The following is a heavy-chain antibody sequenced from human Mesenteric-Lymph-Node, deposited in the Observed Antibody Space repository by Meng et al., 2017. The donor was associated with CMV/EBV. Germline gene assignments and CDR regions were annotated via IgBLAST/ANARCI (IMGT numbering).Heavy chain of an antibody. J-gene: IGHJ4*02. Sequence: GGSLRLSCAASGLTFSSYEMNWVRQAQGKWLEWVSAISGSGGSTYYADSVKGRFTISRDNSKNTLYLQMNSLRAEDTAVYYCAKRLYDILTGLWGWGQGTLVTVSS. CDR1: GLTFSSYE. V-gene: IGHV3-23*01. D-gene: IGHD3-9*01. CDR2: ISGSGGST. CDR3: AKRLYDILTGLWG.